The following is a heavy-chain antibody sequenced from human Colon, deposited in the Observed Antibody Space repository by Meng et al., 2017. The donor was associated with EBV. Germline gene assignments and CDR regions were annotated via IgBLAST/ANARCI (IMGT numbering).Heavy chain of an antibody. Sequence: RPLRAPGHVRVTPLCPLSPLCPALRGSFTSSVFFWCWIRQPPGKGLELIGNLDYPRSPSYNPSLKRRVTISLNTSKNQFTLKLISVTAADTAVYFCARDGNKDGDSDYWGQGTLVTVSS. CDR3: ARDGNKDGDSDY. V-gene: IGHV4-39*06. CDR2: LDYPRSP. D-gene: IGHD4-17*01. CDR1: RGSFTSSVFF. J-gene: IGHJ4*02.